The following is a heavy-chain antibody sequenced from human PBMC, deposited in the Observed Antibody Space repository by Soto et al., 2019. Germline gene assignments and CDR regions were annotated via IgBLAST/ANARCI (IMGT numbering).Heavy chain of an antibody. V-gene: IGHV5-10-1*01. CDR1: GYSFTSYW. D-gene: IGHD3-10*01. CDR2: IDPSDSYT. J-gene: IGHJ6*02. CDR3: AADGAQYYYGMDV. Sequence: GESLKISCKGSGYSFTSYWISWVRQMPGKGLEWMGRIDPSDSYTNYSPSFQGHVTISADKSISTAYLQWGSLKASDTAMYFCAADGAQYYYGMDVWGQGTTVTVSS.